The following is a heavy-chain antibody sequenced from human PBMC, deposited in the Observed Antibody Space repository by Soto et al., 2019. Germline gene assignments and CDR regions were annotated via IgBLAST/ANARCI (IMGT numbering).Heavy chain of an antibody. CDR3: ARDNGHYGMDV. J-gene: IGHJ6*02. V-gene: IGHV4-31*03. D-gene: IGHD2-8*01. CDR1: GGSISSSSYY. Sequence: SETLSLTCTVSGGSISSSSYYWGWIRHHPGKGLEWIGYIYYTGSTYYNPSLKSRVNISVDTSKKQFPLRLSSVTAADTAVYYCARDNGHYGMDVWGQGTTVTVSS. CDR2: IYYTGST.